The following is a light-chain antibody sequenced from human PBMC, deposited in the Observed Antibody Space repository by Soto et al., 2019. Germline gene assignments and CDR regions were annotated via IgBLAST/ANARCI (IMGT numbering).Light chain of an antibody. CDR3: SSYTSSSTLWV. V-gene: IGLV2-14*01. CDR2: DVS. Sequence: HSALTQSASVSGSPGQSITISCTGTSSDVGGYNYVSWYQQHPGKAPKLMIYDVSNRPSGVSNRFSGSKSGNTASLTISGLQAEDEADYYCSSYTSSSTLWVFGGGTKLTVL. J-gene: IGLJ3*02. CDR1: SSDVGGYNY.